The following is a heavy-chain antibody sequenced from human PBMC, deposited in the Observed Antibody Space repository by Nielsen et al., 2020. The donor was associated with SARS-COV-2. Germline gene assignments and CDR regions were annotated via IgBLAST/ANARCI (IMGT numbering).Heavy chain of an antibody. Sequence: ASVPVSCKASRYTFTSYGISWVRPAPGQGLEWMGWISAYNGNTNYAQKLQGRVTMTTDTSTSTAYMELRSLRSDDTAVYYCARDMFFLGATNSLRDWFDPWGQGTLVTVSS. D-gene: IGHD1-26*01. V-gene: IGHV1-18*01. CDR3: ARDMFFLGATNSLRDWFDP. J-gene: IGHJ5*02. CDR2: ISAYNGNT. CDR1: RYTFTSYG.